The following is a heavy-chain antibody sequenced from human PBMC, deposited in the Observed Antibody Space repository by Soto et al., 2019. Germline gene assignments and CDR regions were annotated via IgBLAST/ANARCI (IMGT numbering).Heavy chain of an antibody. J-gene: IGHJ5*02. CDR1: GFTFSSYA. CDR3: ERAANGVCGA. CDR2: ISYDGSNK. V-gene: IGHV3-30-3*01. D-gene: IGHD2-8*01. Sequence: QVQLVESGGGVVQPGRSLRLSCAASGFTFSSYAMHWVRQAPGTWLECVAVISYDGSNKYYADSVKGRFTISRDNSKNTLGLKMNSLSAEDTAVYYCERAANGVCGAWGQGTLVTFAS.